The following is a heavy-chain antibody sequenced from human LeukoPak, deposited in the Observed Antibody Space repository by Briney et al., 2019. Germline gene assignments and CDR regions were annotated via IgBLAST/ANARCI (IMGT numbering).Heavy chain of an antibody. Sequence: SETLSLTCTVSGGSISSSSYYWGWIRQPPGKGLEWIGSIYYSGSTYYNPSLKSRVTISVDTSKNQFSLKLSSVTAADTAVYYCARSATVTTGKYFDYWGQGTLVTVSS. CDR1: GGSISSSSYY. J-gene: IGHJ4*02. CDR2: IYYSGST. CDR3: ARSATVTTGKYFDY. D-gene: IGHD4-11*01. V-gene: IGHV4-39*01.